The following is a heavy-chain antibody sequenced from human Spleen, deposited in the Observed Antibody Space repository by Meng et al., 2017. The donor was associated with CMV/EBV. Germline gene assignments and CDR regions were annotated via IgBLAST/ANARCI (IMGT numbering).Heavy chain of an antibody. CDR2: INWSGNNI. Sequence: SLKISCAVSGFTFEDYGMHWVRQGPGKGLEWVSSINWSGNNIKYADSVKGRFTISRDNAGNSLYLQMNSLRAEDTAVYSWAGESTAGAGYYYYGMDVWGQGTTVTVSS. V-gene: IGHV3-9*01. CDR3: AGESTAGAGYYYYGMDV. D-gene: IGHD6-13*01. J-gene: IGHJ6*02. CDR1: GFTFEDYG.